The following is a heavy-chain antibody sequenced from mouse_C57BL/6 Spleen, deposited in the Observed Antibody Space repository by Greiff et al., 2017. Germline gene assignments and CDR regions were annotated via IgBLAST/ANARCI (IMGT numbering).Heavy chain of an antibody. CDR1: GYTFTSYW. D-gene: IGHD1-1*01. V-gene: IGHV1-55*01. Sequence: VQLQQPGAELVKPGASVKMSCKASGYTFTSYWITWVKQRPGQGLEWIGDIYPGSGSTNYNEKFKSKATLTVVTSSSTAYMQLSSLTSEDSAVYYCARHDYGRTFYYAMDYWGQGTSVTVSS. J-gene: IGHJ4*01. CDR3: ARHDYGRTFYYAMDY. CDR2: IYPGSGST.